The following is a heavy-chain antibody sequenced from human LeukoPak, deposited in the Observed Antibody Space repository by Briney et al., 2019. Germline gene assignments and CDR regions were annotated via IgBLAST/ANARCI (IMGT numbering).Heavy chain of an antibody. V-gene: IGHV3-30*18. J-gene: IGHJ4*02. CDR2: ISYDGSNK. Sequence: PGRSLRLSCAASGFTFSSYGMHWVRQAPGKGLEWVAVISYDGSNKYYADSVKGRFTISRDNSKNTLYLQMNSLRAEDTAVYYCAKDRVGAMGETDYWGQGTLVTVSS. D-gene: IGHD1-26*01. CDR1: GFTFSSYG. CDR3: AKDRVGAMGETDY.